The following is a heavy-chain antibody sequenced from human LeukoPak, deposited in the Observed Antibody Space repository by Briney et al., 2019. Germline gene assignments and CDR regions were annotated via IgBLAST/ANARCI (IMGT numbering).Heavy chain of an antibody. V-gene: IGHV6-1*01. J-gene: IGHJ3*02. Sequence: SQTLSLTCAISGDSVSSNSAAWNWIRQSPSRGLEWLGRTYYRSKWFNDYAVSVKSRITINPETSKNQSSLQLYSVTPEDTAVYYCARDLLDSFDIWGQGTMVTVSS. CDR3: ARDLLDSFDI. CDR1: GDSVSSNSAA. CDR2: TYYRSKWFN.